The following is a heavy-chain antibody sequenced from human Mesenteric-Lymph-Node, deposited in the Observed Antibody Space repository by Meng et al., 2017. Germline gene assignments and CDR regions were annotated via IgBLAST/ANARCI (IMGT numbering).Heavy chain of an antibody. Sequence: GESLKISCATSGFTFSASSMLWVRQAPGKGLEWVTLMSFDGKNKYYRDSVKGRFTISRDNAKNTLDLQMNSLRAEDTAVYYCICYSSGWHWGQGTRVTVSS. J-gene: IGHJ4*02. V-gene: IGHV3-30*03. CDR2: MSFDGKNK. D-gene: IGHD6-19*01. CDR3: ICYSSGWH. CDR1: GFTFSASS.